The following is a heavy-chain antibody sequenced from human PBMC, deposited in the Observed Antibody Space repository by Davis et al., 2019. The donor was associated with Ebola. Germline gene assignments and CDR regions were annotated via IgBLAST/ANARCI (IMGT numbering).Heavy chain of an antibody. CDR3: ARGRELWG. CDR2: INHSGST. D-gene: IGHD2-21*01. Sequence: GSLRLSCAVYGGSFSGYYWSWIRQPPGKGLEWIGEINHSGSTNYNPSLKSRVTISVDTSKNQFSLKLSSVTAADTAVYYCARGRELWGWGQGTLVTVSS. CDR1: GGSFSGYY. J-gene: IGHJ4*02. V-gene: IGHV4-34*01.